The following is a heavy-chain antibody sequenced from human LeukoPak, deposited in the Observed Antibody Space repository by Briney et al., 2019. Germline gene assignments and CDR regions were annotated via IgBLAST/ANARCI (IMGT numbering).Heavy chain of an antibody. CDR2: ISGSGGST. V-gene: IGHV3-23*01. CDR3: ARADYDNSGYYDY. CDR1: GFAFSSYA. J-gene: IGHJ4*02. Sequence: GGSLRLSCAASGFAFSSYAMSWVRQAPGKGLEWVSAISGSGGSTYYADSVKGRFTISRDNSKNMLYLQMNSLRAEDTAGYYCARADYDNSGYYDYRGQGTLVTVSS. D-gene: IGHD3-22*01.